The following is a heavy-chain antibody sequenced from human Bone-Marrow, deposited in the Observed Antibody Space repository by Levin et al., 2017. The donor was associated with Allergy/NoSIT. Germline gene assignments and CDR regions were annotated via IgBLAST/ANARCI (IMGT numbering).Heavy chain of an antibody. CDR1: GFTFSSYG. CDR2: IWYDGSNK. J-gene: IGHJ3*01. V-gene: IGHV3-33*01. Sequence: GESLKISCAASGFTFSSYGMHWVRQAPGKGLEWVAVIWYDGSNKYYADSVKGRFTISRDNSKNTLYLQMNSLRAEDTAVYYCARDFLLWFGRGGQGTMVTVSS. D-gene: IGHD3-10*01. CDR3: ARDFLLWFGR.